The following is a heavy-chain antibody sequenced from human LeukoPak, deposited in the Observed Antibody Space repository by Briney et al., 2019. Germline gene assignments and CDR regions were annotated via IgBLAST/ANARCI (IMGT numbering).Heavy chain of an antibody. V-gene: IGHV3-48*03. J-gene: IGHJ4*02. CDR1: GFTFSSYE. CDR3: ARGYYSDTTGYNPLDH. CDR2: ISSSGSSM. D-gene: IGHD3-22*01. Sequence: GVSLRLSCAASGFTFSSYEMNWVRQAPGKGREWISYISSSGSSMSYADSVKGRFAISRDNAKNSMYLQMTSLRAGDAAVYYCARGYYSDTTGYNPLDHWGQGTLVTVSS.